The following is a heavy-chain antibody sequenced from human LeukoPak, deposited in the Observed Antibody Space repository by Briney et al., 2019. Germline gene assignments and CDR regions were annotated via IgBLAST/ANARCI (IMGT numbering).Heavy chain of an antibody. D-gene: IGHD5-12*01. CDR1: GFTFSTYS. J-gene: IGHJ4*02. V-gene: IGHV3-48*04. CDR3: ARGYSGYFYY. Sequence: GGSLRLSCAASGFTFSTYSMNWVRQAPGKGLEWVSYISSSSSTIYYADSVKGRFTISRDNAKNTLYLQMNSLRAEDTAVYYCARGYSGYFYYWGQGTLVTVSS. CDR2: ISSSSSTI.